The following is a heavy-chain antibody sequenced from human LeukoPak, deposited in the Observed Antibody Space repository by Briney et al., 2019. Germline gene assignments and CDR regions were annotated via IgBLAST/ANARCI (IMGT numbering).Heavy chain of an antibody. D-gene: IGHD4-17*01. J-gene: IGHJ4*02. CDR3: AKGDYGDFNEPLDY. CDR2: IRYDGSNK. V-gene: IGHV3-30*02. CDR1: GFTFSSYG. Sequence: GGSLRLSCAASGFTFSSYGMHWVRQAPGKGLEWVAFIRYDGSNKYYADSVKGRFTISRDNSKNTLYLQMNSLRAEDTAVYYCAKGDYGDFNEPLDYWGQGTLVTVSS.